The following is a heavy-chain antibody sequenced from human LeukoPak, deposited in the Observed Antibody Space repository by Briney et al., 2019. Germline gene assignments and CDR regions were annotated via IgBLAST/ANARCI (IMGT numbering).Heavy chain of an antibody. D-gene: IGHD6-13*01. J-gene: IGHJ4*02. CDR1: GFTFSNYD. CDR3: ARDYSRNSFDY. CDR2: IWYDGINN. Sequence: TGRSLRLSCAASGFTFSNYDMHWVRQAPGKGLEWVAVIWYDGINNYCADSVKGRFSISRDNSKNALYLQMNSLSAEDTAVYFCARDYSRNSFDYWGQGTLVTVSS. V-gene: IGHV3-33*01.